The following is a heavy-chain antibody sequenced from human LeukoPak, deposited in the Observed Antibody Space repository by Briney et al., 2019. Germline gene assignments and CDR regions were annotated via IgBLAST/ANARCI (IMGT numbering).Heavy chain of an antibody. CDR3: AKDGISIFGVVSPFDH. J-gene: IGHJ4*02. V-gene: IGHV3-23*01. Sequence: PGGPLRLSCAASGFTFSSYVMSWVRQAPGKGLEWVSGISGSGGSTYYADSVKGRFTISRDNSKNTLYLQMNSLRAEDTAVYYCAKDGISIFGVVSPFDHWGQGTLVTVSS. CDR2: ISGSGGST. CDR1: GFTFSSYV. D-gene: IGHD3-3*01.